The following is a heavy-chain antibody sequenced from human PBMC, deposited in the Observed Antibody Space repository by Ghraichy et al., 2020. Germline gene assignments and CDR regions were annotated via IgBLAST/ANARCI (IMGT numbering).Heavy chain of an antibody. Sequence: GGSLRLSCAASGFTFSSYAMSWVRQAPGKGLEWVSAISGSGGSTYYADSVKGRFTISRDNSKNTLYLQMNSLRAEDMAVYYCAKDVQGARLHGMDVWGQGTTVTVSS. J-gene: IGHJ6*02. CDR3: AKDVQGARLHGMDV. CDR1: GFTFSSYA. CDR2: ISGSGGST. D-gene: IGHD4-11*01. V-gene: IGHV3-23*01.